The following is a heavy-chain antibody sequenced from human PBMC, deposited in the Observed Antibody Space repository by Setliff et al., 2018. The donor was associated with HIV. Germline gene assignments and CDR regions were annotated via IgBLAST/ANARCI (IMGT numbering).Heavy chain of an antibody. D-gene: IGHD3-22*01. CDR1: GFTLSSYD. CDR2: IGTADDT. Sequence: GGSLRLSCAASGFTLSSYDMYWVRQATGKGLEWVSAIGTADDTYYPGSVKGRFTISRENAKNSLHLQINSLRAGDTAVYYCARQAHPRGYYGSAGLFDYWGQGTPVTVSS. CDR3: ARQAHPRGYYGSAGLFDY. J-gene: IGHJ4*02. V-gene: IGHV3-13*01.